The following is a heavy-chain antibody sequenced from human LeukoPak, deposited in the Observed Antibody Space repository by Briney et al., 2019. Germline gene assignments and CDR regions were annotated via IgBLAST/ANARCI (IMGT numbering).Heavy chain of an antibody. Sequence: ASVKVSCKASGYTFTRYYMHWVRHAPGQGLEWTGWINPNSGGTNYAQKFQGRVTMTRDTSISTAYMELSRLRSDDTAVYYCARNYYDSSGYSTSDYWGQGTLVTVSS. CDR2: INPNSGGT. V-gene: IGHV1-2*02. D-gene: IGHD3-22*01. CDR3: ARNYYDSSGYSTSDY. CDR1: GYTFTRYY. J-gene: IGHJ4*02.